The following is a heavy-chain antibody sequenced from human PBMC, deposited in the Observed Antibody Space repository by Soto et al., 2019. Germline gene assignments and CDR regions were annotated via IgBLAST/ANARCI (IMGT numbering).Heavy chain of an antibody. V-gene: IGHV1-18*01. Sequence: GASVKVSCKASGYTFTSYGISWVRQAPGQGLEWMGWISAYNGNTNYAQRLQGRVTMTTDTSTSTAYMELRSLRSDDTAVYYCARDILRNYALSYYYYGMDVWGQGTTVTVSS. D-gene: IGHD1-7*01. CDR1: GYTFTSYG. CDR3: ARDILRNYALSYYYYGMDV. J-gene: IGHJ6*02. CDR2: ISAYNGNT.